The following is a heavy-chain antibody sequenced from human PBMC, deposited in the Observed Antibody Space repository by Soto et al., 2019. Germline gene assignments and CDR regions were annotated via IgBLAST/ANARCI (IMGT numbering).Heavy chain of an antibody. D-gene: IGHD2-15*01. Sequence: EVQLLESGGGLVQPGGSLRLSCAASGFTFSSYAMSWVRQAPGKGLEWVSAISGSGGSTYYADSVKGRFTISRDNSKNTLELQMSSLRAEDAAGYYCGNRVGYSHYYFDFWGQGSLVTVSS. CDR2: ISGSGGST. CDR1: GFTFSSYA. V-gene: IGHV3-23*01. J-gene: IGHJ4*02. CDR3: GNRVGYSHYYFDF.